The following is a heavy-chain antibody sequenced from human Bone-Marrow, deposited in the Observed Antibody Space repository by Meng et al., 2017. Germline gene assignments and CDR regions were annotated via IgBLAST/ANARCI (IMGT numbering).Heavy chain of an antibody. D-gene: IGHD6-13*01. J-gene: IGHJ6*02. CDR2: IWYDGSNK. CDR1: GFTFSSYG. Sequence: GESLKISCAASGFTFSSYGMHWVRQAPGKGLEWVAVIWYDGSNKYYADSVKGRFTISRDNSKNTLYLQMNSLRAEDTAVYYCAKGLYIAAAGRTLYYYYGMDVWGQGTTVTVSS. V-gene: IGHV3-33*06. CDR3: AKGLYIAAAGRTLYYYYGMDV.